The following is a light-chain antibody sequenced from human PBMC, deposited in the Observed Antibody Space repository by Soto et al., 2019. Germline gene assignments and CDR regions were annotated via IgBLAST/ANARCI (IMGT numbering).Light chain of an antibody. CDR1: RSDVDTYKY. Sequence: QSALTQPASVSVSPGQSITISCTGTRSDVDTYKYVYWYKQHPGKAPKLLIYEVCYRPSGVSDRFSGSKSGNTAYLTISGLQAEDEADYYCCSYAGSTTRVQFGGGTKLTVL. J-gene: IGLJ2*01. CDR3: CSYAGSTTRVQ. V-gene: IGLV2-14*01. CDR2: EVC.